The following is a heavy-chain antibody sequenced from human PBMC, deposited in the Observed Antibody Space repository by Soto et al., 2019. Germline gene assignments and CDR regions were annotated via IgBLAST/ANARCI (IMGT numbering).Heavy chain of an antibody. V-gene: IGHV5-51*01. J-gene: IGHJ6*02. CDR3: SGGGVRGVITRTRDYYGMDV. CDR2: IYPGDSDT. Sequence: PGESLKISCEGSGYSFTSYWIGWVRQMPGKGLEWMGIIYPGDSDTRYSPSFQGQVTISADQSISTAFLQWSRLKALDPPMYFFSGGGVRGVITRTRDYYGMDVWGQGTTVTVSS. D-gene: IGHD3-10*01. CDR1: GYSFTSYW.